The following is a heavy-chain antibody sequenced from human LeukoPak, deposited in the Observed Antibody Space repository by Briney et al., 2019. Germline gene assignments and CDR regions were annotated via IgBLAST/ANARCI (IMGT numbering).Heavy chain of an antibody. CDR1: GYTFTGYY. D-gene: IGHD3-16*02. Sequence: GASVKVSCKASGYTFTGYYMHWVRQAPGQGLEWMGWINPNSGGTNYAQKFQGRVTMTRDTSISTAYMELSRLRAEDTAVYYCARPPEEGVIPYYFDYWGQGTLVTVSS. J-gene: IGHJ4*02. V-gene: IGHV1-2*02. CDR2: INPNSGGT. CDR3: ARPPEEGVIPYYFDY.